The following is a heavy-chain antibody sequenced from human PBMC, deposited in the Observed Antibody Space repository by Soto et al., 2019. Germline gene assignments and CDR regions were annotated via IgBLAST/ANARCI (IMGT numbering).Heavy chain of an antibody. Sequence: GGSLRLSCAASGFTVSHNYMSWVRQAPGRGLEWVSVIYASGSTYYADSVKGRFTISRDDSNNTLFLQMNSLRAEDTAVYFCARGIAGTTFDYWGQGTLVTVSS. CDR3: ARGIAGTTFDY. D-gene: IGHD1-20*01. V-gene: IGHV3-53*01. CDR1: GFTVSHNY. CDR2: IYASGST. J-gene: IGHJ4*02.